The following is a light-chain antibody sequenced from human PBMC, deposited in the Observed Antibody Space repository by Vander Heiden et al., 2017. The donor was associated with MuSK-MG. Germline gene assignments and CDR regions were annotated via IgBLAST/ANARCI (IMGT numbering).Light chain of an antibody. J-gene: IGKJ2*01. CDR2: GAS. V-gene: IGKV3-15*01. CDR3: QQYNNWTPGPRYT. CDR1: QSVSSN. Sequence: EIVMTQSPATLSVSPGERATLSCRASQSVSSNLAWYQQKPGQAPRLLIYGASTRATGIPARFSGSGSGTEFTLTISSLQSEDFAVYYCQQYNNWTPGPRYTFGQGTKLEIK.